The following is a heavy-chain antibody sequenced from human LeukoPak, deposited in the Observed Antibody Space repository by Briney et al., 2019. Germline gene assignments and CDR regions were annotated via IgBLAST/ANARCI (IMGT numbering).Heavy chain of an antibody. CDR1: GFTFSNAW. Sequence: PGGSLRLSCAASGFTFSNAWMSWVRQAPGKGLEWVGRIKSKTDGGTTDYAAPAKGRFTISRDDSKNTLYLQMNSLKTEDTAVYYCTTEGLYTVTTLIDYWGQGTLVTVSS. V-gene: IGHV3-15*01. CDR2: IKSKTDGGTT. J-gene: IGHJ4*02. D-gene: IGHD4-17*01. CDR3: TTEGLYTVTTLIDY.